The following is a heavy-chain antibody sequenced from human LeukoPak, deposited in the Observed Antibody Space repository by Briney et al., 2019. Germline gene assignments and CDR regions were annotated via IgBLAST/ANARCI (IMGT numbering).Heavy chain of an antibody. CDR2: SYHSGST. V-gene: IGHV4-59*01. CDR3: ARGGHYYASGSYLAY. Sequence: SETLSLTCTVSGGSISSDNWSWIRQPPGKGLEYIGCSYHSGSTHYNPSLNSRVTISIDTSKNHFSLKLNSVTAADTAVYYCARGGHYYASGSYLAYWGQGTLVTVSS. CDR1: GGSISSDN. D-gene: IGHD3-10*01. J-gene: IGHJ4*02.